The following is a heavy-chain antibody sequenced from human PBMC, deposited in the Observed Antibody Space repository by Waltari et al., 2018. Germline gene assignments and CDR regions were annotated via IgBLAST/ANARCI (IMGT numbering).Heavy chain of an antibody. CDR3: ATGVDSSSSEGAFDI. CDR1: GYTFTDYY. D-gene: IGHD6-13*01. J-gene: IGHJ3*02. V-gene: IGHV1-69-2*01. Sequence: VQLVQSGAEVKKPGASVTVSCKASGYTFTDYYMHWVQQAPGKGREWMGRVDTEDEETIYAEKCQGRVTITADTSTDTAYMELSSLRSEDTAVYYCATGVDSSSSEGAFDIWGQGTMVTVSS. CDR2: VDTEDEET.